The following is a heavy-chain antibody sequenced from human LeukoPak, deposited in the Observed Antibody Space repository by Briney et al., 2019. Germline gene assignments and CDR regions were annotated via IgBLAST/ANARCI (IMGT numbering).Heavy chain of an antibody. CDR1: DDSVSSSRYY. V-gene: IGHV4-61*01. J-gene: IGHJ6*02. CDR2: IYHGSA. D-gene: IGHD2-21*01. CDR3: ARGPSLAFGRFHYCYYYGMDV. Sequence: PSETLSLTCTVSDDSVSSSRYYWTWIRQPPGEGLEWIGYIYHGSATYNPSLESRVTLSMDTSKNQYSLKMTSVTAADTAVYYCARGPSLAFGRFHYCYYYGMDVWGQGTTVTVSS.